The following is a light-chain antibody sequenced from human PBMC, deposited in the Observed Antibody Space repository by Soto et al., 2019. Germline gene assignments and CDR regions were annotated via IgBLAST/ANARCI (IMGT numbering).Light chain of an antibody. CDR3: NSYTNNNTFV. J-gene: IGLJ1*01. CDR1: SSDVGGYNY. Sequence: QSALTQPASVSGSPGQSITISCTGTSSDVGGYNYVSWFQQHPGKAPKLIIYEVSNRPSGVSHRFSGSRSGNTASLTISGLQSEDEAEYYCNSYTNNNTFVFGTGTKLTVL. CDR2: EVS. V-gene: IGLV2-14*01.